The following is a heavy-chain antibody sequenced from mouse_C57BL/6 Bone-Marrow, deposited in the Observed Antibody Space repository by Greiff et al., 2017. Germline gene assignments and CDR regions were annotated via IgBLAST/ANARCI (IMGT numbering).Heavy chain of an antibody. CDR1: GFSLTSYA. CDR3: ARTYGSSSYWYFDV. D-gene: IGHD1-1*01. V-gene: IGHV2-9-1*01. CDR2: IWTGGGT. J-gene: IGHJ1*03. Sequence: VKLVESGPGLVAPSQSLSITCTVSGFSLTSYAISWVRQPPGKGLEWLGVIWTGGGTNYNSALKSRLSISKDNSKSQVFLKMNSLQTDDTARYYCARTYGSSSYWYFDVWGTGTTVTVSS.